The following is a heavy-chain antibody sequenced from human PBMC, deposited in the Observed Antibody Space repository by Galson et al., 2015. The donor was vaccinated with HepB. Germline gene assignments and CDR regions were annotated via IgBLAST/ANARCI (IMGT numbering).Heavy chain of an antibody. CDR3: ATPKMEYEGSYCFDY. CDR1: GYTFTSNG. V-gene: IGHV1-18*01. CDR2: ISAYKGNT. Sequence: SVKVSCKASGYTFTSNGISWVRLAPGQGLEWMGWISAYKGNTNYAQKFQGRVTMTTDTPTNTAYLELSGLRSEDTAVYYCATPKMEYEGSYCFDYWGQGTLITVSS. D-gene: IGHD1-1*01. J-gene: IGHJ4*02.